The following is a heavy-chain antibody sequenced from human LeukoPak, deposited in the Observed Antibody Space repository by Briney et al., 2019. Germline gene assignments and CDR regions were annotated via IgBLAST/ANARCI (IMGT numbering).Heavy chain of an antibody. Sequence: GGSLRLSWAPSAFTFSSYWMNWVRQAPGKVLEWVAYIKPDGRETNYVDSVKGRFTIYRDNSKNRLYLQMKSLRAEDTAVYYCANPPTVTTIRFDPWGQGTLVTVSS. CDR3: ANPPTVTTIRFDP. CDR2: IKPDGRET. J-gene: IGHJ5*02. D-gene: IGHD4-17*01. V-gene: IGHV3-7*03. CDR1: AFTFSSYW.